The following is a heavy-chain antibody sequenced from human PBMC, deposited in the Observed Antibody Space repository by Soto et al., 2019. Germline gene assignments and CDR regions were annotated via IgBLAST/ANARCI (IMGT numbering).Heavy chain of an antibody. Sequence: QVQLVQSGAEVKNPGTSVKVSCKTSGYTFTSAGISWVRQAPGQGLEWMGWISAYNGNTKYAQKVQGRVTMTTDTSTSTAYMELRSLTSDDTAVYYCASRVVGDDYWGQGTLVTVSS. J-gene: IGHJ4*02. CDR3: ASRVVGDDY. V-gene: IGHV1-18*01. CDR1: GYTFTSAG. D-gene: IGHD2-15*01. CDR2: ISAYNGNT.